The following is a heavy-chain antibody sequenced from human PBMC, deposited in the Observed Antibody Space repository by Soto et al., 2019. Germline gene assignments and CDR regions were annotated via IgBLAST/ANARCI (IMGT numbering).Heavy chain of an antibody. CDR1: GYTFTSYD. CDR2: MNPNSGNT. V-gene: IGHV1-8*01. Sequence: ASVKVSSKASGYTFTSYDINWVRQATGQGLEWMGWMNPNSGNTGYAQKFQGRVTMTRNTSISTAYMELSSLRTEETAAYYCARLYSRGWYGIYYYYYDTEVRGNGTTVPGFS. D-gene: IGHD6-19*01. CDR3: ARLYSRGWYGIYYYYYDTEV. J-gene: IGHJ6*03.